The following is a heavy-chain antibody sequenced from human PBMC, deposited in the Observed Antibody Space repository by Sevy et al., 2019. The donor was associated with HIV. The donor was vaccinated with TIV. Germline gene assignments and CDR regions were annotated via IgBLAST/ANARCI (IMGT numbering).Heavy chain of an antibody. CDR3: ARDRKVLLVVYAIPFDVFDI. D-gene: IGHD2-8*02. Sequence: GGSLRLSCEASGFTFSNHAMHWVRQGPGKGPEWVAFIRNDGSNEYYARSVKGRFTISRDNSKNTLYLQMHSLRPEDTAVYYCARDRKVLLVVYAIPFDVFDIWGQGTMVTVSS. CDR1: GFTFSNHA. CDR2: IRNDGSNE. J-gene: IGHJ3*02. V-gene: IGHV3-30*02.